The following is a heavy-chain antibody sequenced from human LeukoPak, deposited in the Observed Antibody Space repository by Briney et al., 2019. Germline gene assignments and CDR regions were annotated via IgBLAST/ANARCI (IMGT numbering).Heavy chain of an antibody. CDR1: GGSISSYF. D-gene: IGHD6-6*01. CDR2: IYYIGST. CDR3: ARLESARPGLRWFDP. J-gene: IGHJ5*02. V-gene: IGHV4-59*12. Sequence: SETLSLTCTVSGGSISSYFWTWIRQPPGKGLEWIGYIYYIGSTNYNPSLKSRVTVSVDTSKNQFSLKLSSVTAADTAVFYCARLESARPGLRWFDPWGQGTLVTVSS.